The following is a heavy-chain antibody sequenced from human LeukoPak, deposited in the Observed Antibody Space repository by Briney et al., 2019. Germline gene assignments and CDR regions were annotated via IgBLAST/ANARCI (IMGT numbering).Heavy chain of an antibody. J-gene: IGHJ6*03. Sequence: PGRSLRLSCAASGFTFSSYGMHWVRQAPGKGLEWVAVIWYDGSNKYYADSVKGRFTISRDNSKNTLYLQMNSLRAEDTAVYYCARDRISVVTTSLRSYMDVWGKGTTVTVSS. CDR2: IWYDGSNK. CDR3: ARDRISVVTTSLRSYMDV. V-gene: IGHV3-33*01. D-gene: IGHD2-21*02. CDR1: GFTFSSYG.